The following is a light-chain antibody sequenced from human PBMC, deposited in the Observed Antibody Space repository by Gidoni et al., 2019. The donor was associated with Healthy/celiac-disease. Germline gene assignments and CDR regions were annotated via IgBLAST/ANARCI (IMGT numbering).Light chain of an antibody. J-gene: IGKJ2*01. CDR2: WAS. V-gene: IGKV4-1*01. CDR3: QQYFNTPYT. Sequence: DIVMTQSPDSLAVSLGARATISCKSSQSVLYSSNNKNYLAWYQQKPGQPPKLLICWASTRESGVPDRFSGSGSGTDFTLTISSLQAEDVAVYYCQQYFNTPYTFGQGTKLEIK. CDR1: QSVLYSSNNKNY.